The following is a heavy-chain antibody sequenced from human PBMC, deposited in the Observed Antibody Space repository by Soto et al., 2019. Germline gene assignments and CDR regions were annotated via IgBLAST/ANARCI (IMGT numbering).Heavy chain of an antibody. CDR2: VNPSGGSA. D-gene: IGHD2-15*01. Sequence: QVQLVQSGAEVKKPGASVKVSCKTSGYIFTAYSMHWVRQAPGQGLEWMGVVNPSGGSAHYAQSLEGRVTLTRDTSTSTFYMEVSSLRSEDTAVYYCAREENCRGGTCYSEYFHHWGQGTLVTDSS. J-gene: IGHJ1*01. V-gene: IGHV1-46*04. CDR1: GYIFTAYS. CDR3: AREENCRGGTCYSEYFHH.